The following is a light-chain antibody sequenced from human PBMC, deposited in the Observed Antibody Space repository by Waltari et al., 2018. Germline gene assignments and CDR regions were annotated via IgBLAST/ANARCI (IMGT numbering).Light chain of an antibody. Sequence: IQMTQSPSTLSASVGDRVTITCRASQSISDWLAWYQQKPGKAPKVLIYDASTLESGVPSRFSGSGSGTDFSLTISSLQPDDFATYYCQQYNSYWTFGQGTKVEIE. J-gene: IGKJ1*01. V-gene: IGKV1-5*01. CDR1: QSISDW. CDR2: DAS. CDR3: QQYNSYWT.